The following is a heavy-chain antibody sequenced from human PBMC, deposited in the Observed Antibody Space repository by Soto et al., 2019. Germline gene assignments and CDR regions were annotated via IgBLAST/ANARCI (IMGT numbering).Heavy chain of an antibody. CDR3: ARFPRGYSYGHFDY. D-gene: IGHD5-18*01. CDR2: IYYSGSP. Sequence: QVQLQESGPGLVKPSETLSLTCTVSGGSISSYYWSWIRQPPGKGLEWIGYIYYSGSPNYNPPLKGRVTISVDQAKNQFSLKLSSVTAADTAVYYCARFPRGYSYGHFDYWGQGTLVTVSS. V-gene: IGHV4-59*01. CDR1: GGSISSYY. J-gene: IGHJ4*02.